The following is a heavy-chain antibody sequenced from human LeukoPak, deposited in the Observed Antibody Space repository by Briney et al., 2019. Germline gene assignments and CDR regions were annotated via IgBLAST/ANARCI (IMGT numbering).Heavy chain of an antibody. CDR3: ARDPGWGALDH. Sequence: SSHWXNWVRQAPGKGLEWVAIINQDGSRKSSADSVKGRFTIPRDNAKNLLYLQMNSLRAEDTAVYYCARDPGWGALDHWGQGTLVTVS. CDR1: SSHW. J-gene: IGHJ4*02. CDR2: INQDGSRK. D-gene: IGHD3-16*01. V-gene: IGHV3-7*01.